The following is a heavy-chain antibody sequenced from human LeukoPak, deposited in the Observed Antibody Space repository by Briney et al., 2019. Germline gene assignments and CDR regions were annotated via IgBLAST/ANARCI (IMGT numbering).Heavy chain of an antibody. CDR1: GFTFSDYY. CDR2: ISSSGSTI. J-gene: IGHJ4*02. Sequence: PGGSLRLSCAASGFTFSDYYMSWIRQAPGKGLEWVSYISSSGSTIYYADSVKGRFTISRDNAKNSLYLQMNSLRAEDTAVYYCESRFGYSYAMGVDYWGQGTLVTVSS. V-gene: IGHV3-11*04. D-gene: IGHD5-18*01. CDR3: ESRFGYSYAMGVDY.